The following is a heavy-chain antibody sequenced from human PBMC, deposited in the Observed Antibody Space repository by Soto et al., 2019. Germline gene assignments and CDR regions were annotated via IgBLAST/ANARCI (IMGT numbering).Heavy chain of an antibody. V-gene: IGHV1-18*01. CDR3: ARSDPMVRGVIYYYGMDV. Sequence: ASVKGSCKASGYTFTSYGISWVRQAPGQGLEWMGWISAYNGNTNYAQKLQGRVTMTTDTSTSTAYMELRSLRSDATAVYYCARSDPMVRGVIYYYGMDVWGQGTTVTVSS. D-gene: IGHD3-10*01. J-gene: IGHJ6*02. CDR2: ISAYNGNT. CDR1: GYTFTSYG.